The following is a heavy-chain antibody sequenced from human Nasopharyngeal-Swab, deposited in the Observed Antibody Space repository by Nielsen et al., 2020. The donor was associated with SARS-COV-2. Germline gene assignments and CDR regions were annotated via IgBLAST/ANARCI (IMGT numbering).Heavy chain of an antibody. Sequence: GESLKISCAASGFTFSDHYMDWVRQAPGKGLEWVGRIRNKANSPTTEYAANVKGRFTISRDDSKNSLYLQMNSLRAEDTAVYYCARAYYDSKVSGYYYYYMDVWGKGTTVTVSS. V-gene: IGHV3-72*01. J-gene: IGHJ6*03. CDR3: ARAYYDSKVSGYYYYYMDV. D-gene: IGHD3-22*01. CDR2: IRNKANSPTT. CDR1: GFTFSDHY.